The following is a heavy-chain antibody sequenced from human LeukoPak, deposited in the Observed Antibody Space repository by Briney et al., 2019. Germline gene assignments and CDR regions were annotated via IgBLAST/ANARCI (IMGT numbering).Heavy chain of an antibody. J-gene: IGHJ4*02. CDR1: GYRFTSYW. CDR3: ARSGQQLVRPYFDY. CDR2: IYPGDSDT. Sequence: ESLXISCKGSGYRFTSYWIGWVRQMPGKGLEWMGSIYPGDSDTRYRPSFQGQVTISADKSISTAYLQWSSLKASDTAMYYCARSGQQLVRPYFDYWGQGTLVTVSS. D-gene: IGHD6-13*01. V-gene: IGHV5-51*01.